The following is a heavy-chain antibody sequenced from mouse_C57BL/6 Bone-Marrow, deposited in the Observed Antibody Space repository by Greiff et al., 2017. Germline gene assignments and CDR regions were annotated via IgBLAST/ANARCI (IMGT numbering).Heavy chain of an antibody. CDR1: GYTFTSYW. V-gene: IGHV1-59*01. D-gene: IGHD1-1*01. Sequence: QVQLQQPGAELVRPGTSVKLSCKASGYTFTSYWMHWVKQRPGQGLEWIGVIDPSDSYTNYNQKFKGKATLTVDTSSSTAYMQLSSLTSEDSAVYYCARKGIYYYGSSYGVDYWGQGTSVTVSS. CDR2: IDPSDSYT. J-gene: IGHJ4*01. CDR3: ARKGIYYYGSSYGVDY.